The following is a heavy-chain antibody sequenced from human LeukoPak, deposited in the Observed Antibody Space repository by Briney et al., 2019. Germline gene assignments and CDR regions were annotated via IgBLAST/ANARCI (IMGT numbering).Heavy chain of an antibody. CDR1: GFTFSSYG. D-gene: IGHD5-24*01. CDR2: IRYDGSNK. CDR3: ARKMATRPTIDY. Sequence: GGSLRLSCAASGFTFSSYGMHWVRQAPGKGLEWVAFIRYDGSNKYYADSVKGRFTISRDNSKNTLYLQMNSLRAEDTAVYYCARKMATRPTIDYWGQGTLVTVSS. V-gene: IGHV3-30*02. J-gene: IGHJ4*02.